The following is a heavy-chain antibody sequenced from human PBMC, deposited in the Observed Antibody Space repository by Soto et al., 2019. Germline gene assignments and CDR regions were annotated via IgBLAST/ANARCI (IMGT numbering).Heavy chain of an antibody. CDR1: GYTFTGYY. Sequence: ASVKVSCKASGYTFTGYYMHWVRQAPGQGLEWMGWINPNSGGTNYAQKFQGRVTMTRDTSISTAYMELSTLRSDDTAVYYCARRLWSGYFNAEFFQHWGQGTLVTVSS. V-gene: IGHV1-2*02. CDR3: ARRLWSGYFNAEFFQH. D-gene: IGHD3-3*01. J-gene: IGHJ1*01. CDR2: INPNSGGT.